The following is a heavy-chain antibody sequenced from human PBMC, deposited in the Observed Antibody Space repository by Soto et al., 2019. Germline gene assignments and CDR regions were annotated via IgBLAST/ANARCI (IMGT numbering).Heavy chain of an antibody. CDR1: GGSISSYY. Sequence: SETLSLTCTVSGGSISSYYWSWIRQPPGKGLEWIGYIYYSGSTNYNPSLKSRVTISVDTSKNQFSLKLSSVTAADTAVYYCARGYCSGGTCYRFNFDYWGQGTLVTVS. D-gene: IGHD2-15*01. CDR2: IYYSGST. V-gene: IGHV4-59*01. CDR3: ARGYCSGGTCYRFNFDY. J-gene: IGHJ4*02.